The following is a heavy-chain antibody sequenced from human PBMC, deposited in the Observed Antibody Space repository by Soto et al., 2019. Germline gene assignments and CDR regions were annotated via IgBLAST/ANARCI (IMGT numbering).Heavy chain of an antibody. CDR2: SSGSGGTT. Sequence: PVGSLRLSGAASGFTFSNYAMSWVRQARGKGLEWVSASSGSGGTTYYADSVKGRFTISRDNSKNTLYLQMNSLRAEDTAVYYCAKVHSSGWYPHYWGQGTLVTVSS. CDR3: AKVHSSGWYPHY. CDR1: GFTFSNYA. V-gene: IGHV3-23*01. D-gene: IGHD6-19*01. J-gene: IGHJ4*02.